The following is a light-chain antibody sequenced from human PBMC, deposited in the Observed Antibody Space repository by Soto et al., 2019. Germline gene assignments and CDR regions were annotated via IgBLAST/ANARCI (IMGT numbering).Light chain of an antibody. CDR2: GAS. CDR1: QTITGSY. V-gene: IGKV3-20*01. Sequence: EIVLTQSPGILSLSPGERATLSCRASQTITGSYLAWYQQKPGQAPRLLIYGASIRATGIPDRFSGSGSGTDFTLTISRLEPEDYAGYYCQQYGSSPRRFGQGTKVEIK. CDR3: QQYGSSPRR. J-gene: IGKJ1*01.